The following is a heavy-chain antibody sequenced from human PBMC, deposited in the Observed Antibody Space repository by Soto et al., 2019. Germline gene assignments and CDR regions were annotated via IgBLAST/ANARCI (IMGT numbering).Heavy chain of an antibody. CDR1: GFTFSNYA. J-gene: IGHJ6*02. CDR2: ISYGGGTT. Sequence: GGSLRLSCAASGFTFSNYAMSWVRQAPGKGLEWVSAISYGGGTTYYADSVKGRFTISRDNSKNTLSLQMNSLRAEDTAVYYCARPNGESIHYYHGMDVWGQGTTVTVSS. CDR3: ARPNGESIHYYHGMDV. D-gene: IGHD3-10*01. V-gene: IGHV3-23*01.